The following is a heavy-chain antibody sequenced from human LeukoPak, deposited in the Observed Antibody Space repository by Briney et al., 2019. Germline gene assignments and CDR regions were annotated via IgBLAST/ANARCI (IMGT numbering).Heavy chain of an antibody. V-gene: IGHV3-21*01. Sequence: GGSLRLSCAASEFTFSSYSMNWVRQAPGKGLEWVSSISSSSSYIYYADSVKGRFTISRDNAKNSLYLQMNSLRAEDTAVYYCARAPVYSYGYSYWGQGTLVTVSS. D-gene: IGHD5-18*01. CDR1: EFTFSSYS. J-gene: IGHJ4*02. CDR3: ARAPVYSYGYSY. CDR2: ISSSSSYI.